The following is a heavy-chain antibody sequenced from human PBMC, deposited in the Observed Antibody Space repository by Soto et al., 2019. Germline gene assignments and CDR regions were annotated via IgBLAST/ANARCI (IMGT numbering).Heavy chain of an antibody. CDR1: GYTFTGYL. V-gene: IGHV1-2*02. D-gene: IGHD3-16*01. CDR3: ASGWDVVLGANY. Sequence: ASVKVSCKASGYTFTGYLMHWVRQAPGQGLEWMGWINTNNGGTNSAQKFQGRVTMTMDTSINTAYMELSSLRSDDTAVYYCASGWDVVLGANYRGQGTLVTVSS. CDR2: INTNNGGT. J-gene: IGHJ4*02.